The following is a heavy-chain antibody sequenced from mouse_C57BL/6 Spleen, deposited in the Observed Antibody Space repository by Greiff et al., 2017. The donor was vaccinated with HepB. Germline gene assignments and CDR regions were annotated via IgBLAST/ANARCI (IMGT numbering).Heavy chain of an antibody. Sequence: DVMLVESGGGLVKPGGSLKLSCAASGFTFSDYGMHWVRQAPEKGLEWVAYISSGSSTIYYADTVKGRFTISRDNAKNTLFLQMTSLRSEDTAMYYCARRRIYYYGSSYVFWYFDVWGTGTTVTVSS. J-gene: IGHJ1*03. CDR1: GFTFSDYG. CDR2: ISSGSSTI. CDR3: ARRRIYYYGSSYVFWYFDV. V-gene: IGHV5-17*01. D-gene: IGHD1-1*01.